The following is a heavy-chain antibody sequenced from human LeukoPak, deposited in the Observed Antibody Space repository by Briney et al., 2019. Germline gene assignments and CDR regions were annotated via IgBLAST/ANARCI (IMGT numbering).Heavy chain of an antibody. CDR2: INPSGGST. Sequence: GASVKVSCKASGYTFTSYYMHWVRQAPGQGLEWMGIINPSGGSTSYAQKFQGRVTMTRDTSTSTVYMELSSLRSEDTAVYYCARKYSSSFYYYYYYMDVWGKGTTVTVSS. CDR3: ARKYSSSFYYYYYYMDV. V-gene: IGHV1-46*01. J-gene: IGHJ6*03. CDR1: GYTFTSYY. D-gene: IGHD6-13*01.